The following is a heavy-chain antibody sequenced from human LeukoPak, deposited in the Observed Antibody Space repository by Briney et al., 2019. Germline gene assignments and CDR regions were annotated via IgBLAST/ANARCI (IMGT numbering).Heavy chain of an antibody. CDR3: AAGGIYSLLDY. V-gene: IGHV1-24*01. D-gene: IGHD3-10*01. Sequence: ASVKVSCKVSGDTLSELIMHWVRRAPGKGLEWMGGFDPGAGEILYAQQFQGRVTMTEDTSTDTAYMELTSLRSEDSGVYFCAAGGIYSLLDYWGQGTLVTVSS. J-gene: IGHJ4*02. CDR2: FDPGAGEI. CDR1: GDTLSELI.